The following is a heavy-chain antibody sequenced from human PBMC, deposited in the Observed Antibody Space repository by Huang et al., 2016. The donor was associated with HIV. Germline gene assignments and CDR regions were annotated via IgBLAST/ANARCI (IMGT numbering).Heavy chain of an antibody. J-gene: IGHJ4*02. CDR2: FDPEIGGT. CDR1: EYTLTEFS. Sequence: QVQLVQSRAEVKQPGASVKVSCKVSEYTLTEFSIHRVRQPPGKGLEWMGGFDPEIGGTIYAQKLQGRVTMTEDTSTETAFMELRGLRPEDTAVYYCATGFDVFFDFWGQGTLVTVSS. CDR3: ATGFDVFFDF. V-gene: IGHV1-24*01. D-gene: IGHD3-9*01.